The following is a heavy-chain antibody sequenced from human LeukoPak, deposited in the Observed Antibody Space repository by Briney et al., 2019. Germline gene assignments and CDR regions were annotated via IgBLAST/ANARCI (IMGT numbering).Heavy chain of an antibody. D-gene: IGHD4-17*01. CDR1: GGSISSYY. CDR2: IYYSGST. CDR3: ARDRYGDYVADY. J-gene: IGHJ4*02. V-gene: IGHV4-59*01. Sequence: PSETLSLTCTVSGGSISSYYWSWVRQPPGKGLEWIGYIYYSGSTNYNPSLKSRVTISVDTSKNQFSLKLSSVTAADTAVYYCARDRYGDYVADYWGQGTLVTVSS.